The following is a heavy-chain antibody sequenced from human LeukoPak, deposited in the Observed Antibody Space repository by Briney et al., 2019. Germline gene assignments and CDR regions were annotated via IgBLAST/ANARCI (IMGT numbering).Heavy chain of an antibody. CDR2: ISGSGGST. V-gene: IGHV3-23*01. J-gene: IGHJ6*02. CDR3: AKDLMVGQQWLVLYYYYGMDV. D-gene: IGHD6-19*01. Sequence: PGGSLRLSCAASGFTFSSYAMSWVRQAPGKGLEWGSAISGSGGSTYYADSVKGRFTISRDNSNTTLYLQMNSLRAEDTAVYYCAKDLMVGQQWLVLYYYYGMDVWGQGTTVTVSS. CDR1: GFTFSSYA.